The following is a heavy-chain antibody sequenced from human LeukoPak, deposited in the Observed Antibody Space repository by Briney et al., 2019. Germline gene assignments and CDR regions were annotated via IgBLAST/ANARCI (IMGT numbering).Heavy chain of an antibody. CDR1: GFTFSSYW. CDR2: INSDGSST. D-gene: IGHD5-12*01. J-gene: IGHJ4*02. CDR3: ARDFRYSPDY. V-gene: IGHV3-74*01. Sequence: PAGSLRLSCAASGFTFSSYWMHWVRHGPGTGVVWVSRINSDGSSTTYADSVKGRFTISRDNAKNTLYLQMNSLRAENTAVYYCARDFRYSPDYWGQGTLVTVSS.